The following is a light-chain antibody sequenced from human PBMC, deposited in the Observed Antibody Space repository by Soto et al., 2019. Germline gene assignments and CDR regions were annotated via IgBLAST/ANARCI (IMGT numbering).Light chain of an antibody. V-gene: IGKV3-20*01. CDR1: QTIIGNY. J-gene: IGKJ2*01. CDR3: QQYGNTPPNA. Sequence: DIVLTQSPGTLSLSPGERATLSCRATQTIIGNYLAWYQQKPGQAPRVLIHGASSRATGIPDRFSGSGSGTDLTLTISRLEPEGFAVYFCQQYGNTPPNAFGQGTKVEIK. CDR2: GAS.